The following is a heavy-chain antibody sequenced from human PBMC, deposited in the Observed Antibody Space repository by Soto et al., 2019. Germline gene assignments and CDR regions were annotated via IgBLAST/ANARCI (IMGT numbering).Heavy chain of an antibody. CDR3: ASDDYDFWSGAMDV. V-gene: IGHV3-21*01. CDR1: GFTFSSYS. J-gene: IGHJ6*02. CDR2: ISSSSSYI. Sequence: GGSLRLSCAASGFTFSSYSMNWVRQAPGKGLEWVSSISSSSSYIYYADSVKGRFTISRDNAKNSLYLQMNSLRAEDTAVYYCASDDYDFWSGAMDVWGQGTTVTVSS. D-gene: IGHD3-3*01.